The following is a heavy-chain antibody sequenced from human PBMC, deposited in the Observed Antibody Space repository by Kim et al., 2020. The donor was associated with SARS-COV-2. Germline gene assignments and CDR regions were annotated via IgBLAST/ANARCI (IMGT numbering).Heavy chain of an antibody. V-gene: IGHV3-48*02. D-gene: IGHD2-15*01. J-gene: IGHJ6*02. CDR1: GFTFSSYS. CDR3: ARDEPYCSGGSCYYGMDV. CDR2: ISSSSSTI. Sequence: GGSLRLSCAASGFTFSSYSMNWVRQAPGKGLEWVSYISSSSSTIYYADSVKGRFTISRDNAKNSLYLQMNSLRDEDTAVYYCARDEPYCSGGSCYYGMDVWGQGTTVTVSS.